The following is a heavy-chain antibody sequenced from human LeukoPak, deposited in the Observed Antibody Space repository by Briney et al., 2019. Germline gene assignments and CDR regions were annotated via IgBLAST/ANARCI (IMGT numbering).Heavy chain of an antibody. CDR3: ARDEIAAHREIFADSSLLCEYGMDV. Sequence: ASVKVSCKASGYTFTSYGISWVRQAPGQGLEWMGIINPSGGSTSYAQKFQGRVTMTRDTSTSTVYMELSSLRSEDTAVYYCARDEIAAHREIFADSSLLCEYGMDVWGQGTTVTVSS. D-gene: IGHD6-6*01. CDR2: INPSGGST. V-gene: IGHV1-46*01. J-gene: IGHJ6*02. CDR1: GYTFTSYG.